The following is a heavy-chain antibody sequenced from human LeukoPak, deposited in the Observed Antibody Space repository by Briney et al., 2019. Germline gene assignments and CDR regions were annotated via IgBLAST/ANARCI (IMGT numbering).Heavy chain of an antibody. CDR3: ARDGSYYYDSSGYSELDY. D-gene: IGHD3-22*01. CDR1: GGSFSSYF. CDR2: IYPSGNT. Sequence: PSETLSLTCSVSGGSFSSYFWSWVRQPAGKGLEWIGRIYPSGNTNYNPSLKSRVTLSVDTSKTQFSLKLSSVTAADTAVYYCARDGSYYYDSSGYSELDYWGQGTLVTVSS. V-gene: IGHV4-4*07. J-gene: IGHJ4*02.